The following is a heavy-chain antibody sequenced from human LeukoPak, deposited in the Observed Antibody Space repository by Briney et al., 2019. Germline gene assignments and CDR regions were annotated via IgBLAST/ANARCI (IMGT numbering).Heavy chain of an antibody. CDR3: ARAGGEDIVVVPAAGNWFDP. CDR1: GFTFSSYE. D-gene: IGHD2-2*01. CDR2: ISSSSSYI. J-gene: IGHJ5*02. V-gene: IGHV3-21*01. Sequence: PGGSLRLSCAAFGFTFSSYEMNWVRQAPGKGLEWVSSISSSSSYIYYADSVKGRFTISRDNAKNSLYLQMNSLRAEDTAVYYCARAGGEDIVVVPAAGNWFDPWGQGTLVTVSS.